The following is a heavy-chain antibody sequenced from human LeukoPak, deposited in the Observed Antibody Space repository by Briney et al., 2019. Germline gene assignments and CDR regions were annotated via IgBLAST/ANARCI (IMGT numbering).Heavy chain of an antibody. CDR1: GFTFSSYA. V-gene: IGHV3-23*01. J-gene: IGHJ5*01. Sequence: GGSLILSCAASGFTFSSYAMNWVRPAPGKGLEWVSSCHSDGTAYYADSVKGRFTISRDNSKNTLSLQMNSLRAEDTAVYYCAKGSRIAARPTIWFDSWGQGTLVTVSS. CDR3: AKGSRIAARPTIWFDS. D-gene: IGHD6-6*01. CDR2: CHSDGTA.